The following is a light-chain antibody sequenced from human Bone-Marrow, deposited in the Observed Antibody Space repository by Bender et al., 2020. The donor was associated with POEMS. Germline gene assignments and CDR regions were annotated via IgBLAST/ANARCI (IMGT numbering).Light chain of an antibody. CDR1: SSNIGAGYD. Sequence: QSVLTQPPSVSGAPGQRVTISCTGSSSNIGAGYDVHWYQQLPGTAPKLLIYGNNNRPSGVPDRFSGSKSGTSASLAITGLQAEDEADYYCQSYDISLSGVLFGVGTKLTVL. J-gene: IGLJ2*01. CDR2: GNN. CDR3: QSYDISLSGVL. V-gene: IGLV1-40*01.